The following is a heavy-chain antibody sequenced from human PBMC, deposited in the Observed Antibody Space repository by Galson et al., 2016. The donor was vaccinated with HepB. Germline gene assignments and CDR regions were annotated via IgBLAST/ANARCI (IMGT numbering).Heavy chain of an antibody. D-gene: IGHD3-10*01. CDR2: IYYSGSD. J-gene: IGHJ6*04. CDR3: ARSRPSRAWSFGQYRYGMDV. CDR1: GGYITSDHFY. Sequence: TLSLTCTLSGGYITSDHFYWSWLRQRPGKGLEWIGYIYYSGSDYYNPSLSRRVRISVGSSKSQFSLTMYAVTAADAAVYYCARSRPSRAWSFGQYRYGMDVWGKGTTVIVSS. V-gene: IGHV4-31*03.